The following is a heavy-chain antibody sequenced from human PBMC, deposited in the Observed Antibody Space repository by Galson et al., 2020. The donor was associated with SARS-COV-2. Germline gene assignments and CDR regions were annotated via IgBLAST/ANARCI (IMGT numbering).Heavy chain of an antibody. CDR1: GFTFSSYA. V-gene: IGHV3-30-3*01. Sequence: GESLKISCAASGFTFSSYAMHWVRQAPGKGLEWVAVISYDGSNKYYADSVKGRFTISRDNSKNTLYLQMNSLRAEDTAVYYCARGRGRITMVRGVDPGNWFDPWGQGTLVTVSS. CDR3: ARGRGRITMVRGVDPGNWFDP. J-gene: IGHJ5*02. D-gene: IGHD3-10*01. CDR2: ISYDGSNK.